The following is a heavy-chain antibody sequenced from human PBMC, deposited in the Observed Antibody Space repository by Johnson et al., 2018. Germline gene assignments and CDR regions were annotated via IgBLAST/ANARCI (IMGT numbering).Heavy chain of an antibody. CDR2: IYISGST. V-gene: IGHV3-66*02. Sequence: VQLVQSGGGLVQPGGSLRLSCVISGFTVSSNYMRWVRQAPGKGLEWVSVIYISGSTYYADSVKGRFTISRDNSKNTLYLQMNSLRTEDTDVYYCARWGYYSESSGFYHGAFDIWGQGTMVTVSS. CDR1: GFTVSSNY. D-gene: IGHD3-22*01. J-gene: IGHJ3*02. CDR3: ARWGYYSESSGFYHGAFDI.